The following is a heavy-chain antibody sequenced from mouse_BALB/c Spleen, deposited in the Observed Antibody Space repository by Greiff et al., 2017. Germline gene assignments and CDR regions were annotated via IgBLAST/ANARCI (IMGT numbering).Heavy chain of an antibody. D-gene: IGHD1-1*01. J-gene: IGHJ4*01. CDR1: GFSLTSYG. V-gene: IGHV2-9*02. CDR3: ARITTVVEDAMDY. Sequence: VMLVESGPGLVAPSQSLSITCTVSGFSLTSYGVHWVRQPPGKGLEWLGVIWAGGSTNYNSALMSRLSISKDNSKSQVFLKMNSLQTDDTAMYYCARITTVVEDAMDYWGQGTSVTVSS. CDR2: IWAGGST.